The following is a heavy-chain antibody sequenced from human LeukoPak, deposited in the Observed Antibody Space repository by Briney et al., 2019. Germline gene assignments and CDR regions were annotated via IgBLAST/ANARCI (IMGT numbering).Heavy chain of an antibody. CDR3: ARQGYSAYEILDY. CDR1: GGSISSYY. D-gene: IGHD5-12*01. Sequence: SETLSLTCTVAGGSISSYYWSWIRQPPGKGLEWIGYIYYSGSTNYSPSLKSRVTISVDTSKNQFSLKLSSVTAADTAVYYCARQGYSAYEILDYWGQRTLVTVSS. V-gene: IGHV4-59*08. J-gene: IGHJ4*02. CDR2: IYYSGST.